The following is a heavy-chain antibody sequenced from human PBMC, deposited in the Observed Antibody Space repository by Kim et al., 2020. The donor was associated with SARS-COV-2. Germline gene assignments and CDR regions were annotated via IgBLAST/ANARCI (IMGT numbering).Heavy chain of an antibody. CDR3: ARGTVVVAATNQNYYYYYGMDV. CDR2: INHSGST. Sequence: SETLSLTCAVYGGSFSGYYWSWIRQPPGKGLEWIGEINHSGSTNYNPSLKSRVTISVDTSKNQFSLKLSSVTAADTAVYYCARGTVVVAATNQNYYYYYGMDVWGQGTTVTVSS. D-gene: IGHD2-15*01. J-gene: IGHJ6*02. V-gene: IGHV4-34*01. CDR1: GGSFSGYY.